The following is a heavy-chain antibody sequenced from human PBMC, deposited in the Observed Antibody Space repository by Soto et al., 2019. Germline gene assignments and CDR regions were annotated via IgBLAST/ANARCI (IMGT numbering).Heavy chain of an antibody. Sequence: SVEVSCKASGGTFGSDSITWVRQAPGQGLEWVGRIIPIFGTTNYAQNLQGRVTISADKSTLTSYMELHSLTSDDTALYYCARDRTDSGYYTNWLDPWGQGTQVTVSS. CDR3: ARDRTDSGYYTNWLDP. D-gene: IGHD3-22*01. V-gene: IGHV1-69*06. J-gene: IGHJ5*02. CDR1: GGTFGSDS. CDR2: IIPIFGTT.